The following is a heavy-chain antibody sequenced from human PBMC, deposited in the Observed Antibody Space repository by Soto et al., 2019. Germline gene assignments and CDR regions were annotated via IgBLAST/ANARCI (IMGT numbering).Heavy chain of an antibody. V-gene: IGHV6-1*01. J-gene: IGHJ4*01. CDR1: GDSVSSNSAG. Sequence: QVQLQQSGPGLVKPSQTLSLTCAITGDSVSSNSAGWSWVRQSPSRGLEWLGRTYYRSKWYYEDAVSVRGRSTINPDTSKNQNSLQLNSVTPEDTAVYFCARGEQYSGRIFDYWGQGTLVTVSS. CDR2: TYYRSKWYY. CDR3: ARGEQYSGRIFDY. D-gene: IGHD1-26*01.